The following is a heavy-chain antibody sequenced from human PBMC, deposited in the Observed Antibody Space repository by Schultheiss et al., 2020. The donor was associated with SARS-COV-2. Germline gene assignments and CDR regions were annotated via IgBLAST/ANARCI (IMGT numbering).Heavy chain of an antibody. CDR2: IYSGGST. J-gene: IGHJ6*02. Sequence: GESLKISCAASGFTVSSNYMSWVRQAPGKGLEWVSVIYSGGSTYYADSVKGRFTISRDNAKNTLYLQMNSLRAEDTAVYYCARCADGGNSYYYYGMDVWGQGTTVTVSS. CDR3: ARCADGGNSYYYYGMDV. D-gene: IGHD4-23*01. V-gene: IGHV3-66*01. CDR1: GFTVSSNY.